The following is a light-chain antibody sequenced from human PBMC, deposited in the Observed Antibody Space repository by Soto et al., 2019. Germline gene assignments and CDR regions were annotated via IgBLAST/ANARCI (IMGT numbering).Light chain of an antibody. V-gene: IGKV3-15*01. CDR3: QQYNKWPRT. CDR1: QSVSSN. Sequence: EIVMTQSPATLSVSPGERATLSCRASQSVSSNLAWYQQKPGQAPRLLIYGASTRATGVPDRFSGSGSGTEFTLTISSLQSEDLTVYYCQQYNKWPRTFGQGTKV. J-gene: IGKJ1*01. CDR2: GAS.